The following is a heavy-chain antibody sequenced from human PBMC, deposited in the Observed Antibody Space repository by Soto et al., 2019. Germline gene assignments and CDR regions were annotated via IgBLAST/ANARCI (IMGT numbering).Heavy chain of an antibody. V-gene: IGHV3-33*01. J-gene: IGHJ4*02. D-gene: IGHD1-26*01. CDR1: GFNFPDYA. CDR3: ARGGRISEGTRLDN. Sequence: QIQLVESGGGVVQPGRSLRLSCAASGFNFPDYAMHWVRQAPGKGLEWVSVIWSDGTNKYYVDSVKGRFTISRDNSNQTLILHMNSLRAKDTAVYYCARGGRISEGTRLDNWGQGILVTVSS. CDR2: IWSDGTNK.